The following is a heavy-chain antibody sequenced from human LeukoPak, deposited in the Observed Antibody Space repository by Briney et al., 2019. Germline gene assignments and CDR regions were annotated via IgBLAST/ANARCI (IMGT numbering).Heavy chain of an antibody. D-gene: IGHD3-10*01. Sequence: ASVKVSCKVSGYPFTTYGITWVRQVPGQGLEWLGWINTYNGNTNYAQKFQVRVIMAADTSTTTASMELRSLRSDDTAVYYCARGSVRGNWFDPWGQGTLVTVSS. CDR2: INTYNGNT. CDR3: ARGSVRGNWFDP. CDR1: GYPFTTYG. V-gene: IGHV1-18*01. J-gene: IGHJ5*02.